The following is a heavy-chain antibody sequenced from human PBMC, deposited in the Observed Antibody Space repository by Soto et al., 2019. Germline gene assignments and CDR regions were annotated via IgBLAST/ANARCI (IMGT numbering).Heavy chain of an antibody. V-gene: IGHV4-31*03. Sequence: SETLSLTCSVSGGSISSGGYYWSWIRQHRGKGLEWIGYIYYSGSTYYNPSLKRRVTISVDTSKNQFSLKLSSVTAADTAVYYCARALGAGGDSYYFGYWGQGTLVTVSS. J-gene: IGHJ4*02. CDR1: GGSISSGGYY. CDR3: ARALGAGGDSYYFGY. CDR2: IYYSGST. D-gene: IGHD2-21*02.